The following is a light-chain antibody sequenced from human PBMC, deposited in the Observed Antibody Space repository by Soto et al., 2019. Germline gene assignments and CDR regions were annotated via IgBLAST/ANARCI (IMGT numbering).Light chain of an antibody. J-gene: IGKJ1*01. Sequence: DVVLTQTPLSSPVTLGQPASISCRSSQSLVYSDGNTYLSWLQQRPGQPPRLLIYQISNRFSGVPDIFSGSGAGTDFTLKISRVEAEDVGVYYCMQFAHFPRTFGQGTKVKI. CDR1: QSLVYSDGNTY. V-gene: IGKV2-24*01. CDR3: MQFAHFPRT. CDR2: QIS.